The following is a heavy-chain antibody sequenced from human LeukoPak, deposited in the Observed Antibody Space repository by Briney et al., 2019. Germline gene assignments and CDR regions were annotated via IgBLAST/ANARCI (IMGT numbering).Heavy chain of an antibody. Sequence: SSETLSLTCTVSGGSISSGGFYWTWIRQHPGKGLEWIGYIYYSGSTYYNPSLKSRVSISVDTSKNQFSLKLSSVTAADTAVYYCASSALPDLCSGGSCYSWYNWFDPWGQGTLVTVSS. CDR1: GGSISSGGFY. J-gene: IGHJ5*02. D-gene: IGHD2-15*01. CDR2: IYYSGST. CDR3: ASSALPDLCSGGSCYSWYNWFDP. V-gene: IGHV4-31*03.